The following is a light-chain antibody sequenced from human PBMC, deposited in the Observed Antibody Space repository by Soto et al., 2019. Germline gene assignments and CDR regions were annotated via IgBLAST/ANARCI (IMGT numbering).Light chain of an antibody. V-gene: IGKV3-20*01. CDR1: QSVSSSY. Sequence: EIVLTQSPGTLSLSPGERATLSCRASQSVSSSYLAWYQQKPGQAPRLLIYGASSRATGIPDRFSGSGSGTDFTLTISRLEAEDFAVYYCQQYGISPPTFGQGTKVEIK. CDR2: GAS. CDR3: QQYGISPPT. J-gene: IGKJ1*01.